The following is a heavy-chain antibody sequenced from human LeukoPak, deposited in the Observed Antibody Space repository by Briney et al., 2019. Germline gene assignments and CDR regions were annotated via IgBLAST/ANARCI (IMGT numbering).Heavy chain of an antibody. CDR2: SIPIFGTA. CDR3: ARDLGSEAAADNVGVAFDI. CDR1: GGTFSSYA. V-gene: IGHV1-69*13. J-gene: IGHJ3*02. D-gene: IGHD6-13*01. Sequence: SVKVSCKASGGTFSSYAISWVRPAPGQGLEWMGGSIPIFGTANYGKKFQGRVTITADESTSTAYMELSSLRSEDTAVYYCARDLGSEAAADNVGVAFDIWGQGTMVTVSS.